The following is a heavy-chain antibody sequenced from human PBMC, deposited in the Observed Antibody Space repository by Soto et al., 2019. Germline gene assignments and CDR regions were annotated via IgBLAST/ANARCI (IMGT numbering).Heavy chain of an antibody. CDR3: ARGGVSTCTSDY. J-gene: IGHJ4*02. Sequence: GESLKISCKGSGYNFAGYWIAWVRQMPGKGLELMGIIYPSDSDTRYRPSFQGQVTISADKSISSAYLQWSSLRASDTAMYYCARGGVSTCTSDYWGQGTPVTVS. CDR2: IYPSDSDT. V-gene: IGHV5-51*01. CDR1: GYNFAGYW. D-gene: IGHD1-1*01.